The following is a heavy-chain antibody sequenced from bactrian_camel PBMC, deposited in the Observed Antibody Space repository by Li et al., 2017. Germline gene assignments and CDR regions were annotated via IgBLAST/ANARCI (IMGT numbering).Heavy chain of an antibody. D-gene: IGHD6*01. V-gene: IGHV3-3*01. J-gene: IGHJ4*01. CDR1: GRTANTNC. CDR2: LSVNGANT. Sequence: SGRTANTNCLGWFRQAPGKERERVAALSVNGANTAYAASVKGRFTISRDNAKNTMYLQMNSLKPEATAMYYCAADPLGTVVAGTWCEYNYWGQGTQVTVS. CDR3: AADPLGTVVAGTWCEYNY.